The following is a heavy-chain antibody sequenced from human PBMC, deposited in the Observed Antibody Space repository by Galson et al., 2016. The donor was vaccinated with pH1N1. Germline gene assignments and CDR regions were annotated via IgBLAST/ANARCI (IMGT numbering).Heavy chain of an antibody. J-gene: IGHJ2*01. CDR2: IIPTFNTA. CDR3: AREDYYDTDLSDWYFDL. V-gene: IGHV1-69*13. CDR1: GGTFGSYG. D-gene: IGHD3-22*01. Sequence: SVKVSCKASGGTFGSYGINWVRQAPGQGLEWMEGIIPTFNTAKYAQNFQGRVTITADESTTTAYMELTSLRSEDTAMYFCAREDYYDTDLSDWYFDLWGRGTLLTVSS.